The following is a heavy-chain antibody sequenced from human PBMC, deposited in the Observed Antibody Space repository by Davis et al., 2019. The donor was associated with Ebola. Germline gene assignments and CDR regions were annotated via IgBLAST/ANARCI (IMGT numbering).Heavy chain of an antibody. Sequence: AASVKVSCKSSGYTFTSYYMHWVRQAPGQGLEWMGIINPSGGSTSYAQKFQGRVTMTRDTSTSTVYMELSSLRSEDTAVYYCARVGYYYDSSGYYSAFDYWGQGTLVTVSS. V-gene: IGHV1-46*01. J-gene: IGHJ4*02. D-gene: IGHD3-22*01. CDR3: ARVGYYYDSSGYYSAFDY. CDR1: GYTFTSYY. CDR2: INPSGGST.